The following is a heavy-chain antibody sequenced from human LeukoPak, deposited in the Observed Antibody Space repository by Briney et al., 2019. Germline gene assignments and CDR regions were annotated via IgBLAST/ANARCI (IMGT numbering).Heavy chain of an antibody. CDR3: AKGLSTSYYSDFDY. D-gene: IGHD2-2*01. Sequence: PGGSLRLSCVASGLTFSTCAMSWVGQAPGKGLEWVSGISGSGGSTYYADSVKGRFTISKDTSKNTLYLQMKSLRADDTAVYFCAKGLSTSYYSDFDYWGQGTLVTVSS. V-gene: IGHV3-23*01. CDR1: GLTFSTCA. J-gene: IGHJ4*02. CDR2: ISGSGGST.